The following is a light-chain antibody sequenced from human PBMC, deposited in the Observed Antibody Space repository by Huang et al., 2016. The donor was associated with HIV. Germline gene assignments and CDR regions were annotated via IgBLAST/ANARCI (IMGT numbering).Light chain of an antibody. CDR2: GAS. Sequence: EIVMTQSPAPLSVSPGERATPSCRASQTVNSNLAWYQHKPRQAPRLLIYGASTRASGVPGMFGGSVSGTKFTLTISSLQSEDFAVYYCQQYNNWLAFGQGTKVEIK. CDR1: QTVNSN. CDR3: QQYNNWLA. V-gene: IGKV3D-15*01. J-gene: IGKJ1*01.